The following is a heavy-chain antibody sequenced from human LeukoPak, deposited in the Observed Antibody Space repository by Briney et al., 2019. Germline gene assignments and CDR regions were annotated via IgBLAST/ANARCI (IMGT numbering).Heavy chain of an antibody. Sequence: EASVKVSCKASGYTFTGYYMHWVRQAPGQGLEWMGWINPNSGDTKYAQKFQGRVTTTRDTSISTAYMELTRLRSDDTAVYYCARGGLRVMVYRLYYMDVWGKGTTVTVSS. CDR3: ARGGLRVMVYRLYYMDV. CDR2: INPNSGDT. CDR1: GYTFTGYY. J-gene: IGHJ6*03. V-gene: IGHV1-2*02. D-gene: IGHD2-8*01.